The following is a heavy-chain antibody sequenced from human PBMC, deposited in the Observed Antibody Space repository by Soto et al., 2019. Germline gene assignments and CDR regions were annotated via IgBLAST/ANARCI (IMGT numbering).Heavy chain of an antibody. J-gene: IGHJ4*02. CDR3: ANYNFRNSGVWPGSSDY. Sequence: GGSLRLSCAASGFTFSSYAMSWVRQAPGKGLEWVSVFGGSGGSTYYADSVKGRFTISRDNSKNTLYLQMNSLRAEDTAAYFCANYNFRNSGVWPGSSDYWGQGTLVTVSS. CDR2: FGGSGGST. V-gene: IGHV3-23*01. CDR1: GFTFSSYA. D-gene: IGHD1-1*01.